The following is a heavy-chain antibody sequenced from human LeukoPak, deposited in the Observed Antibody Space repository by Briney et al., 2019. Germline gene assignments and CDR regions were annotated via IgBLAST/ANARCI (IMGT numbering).Heavy chain of an antibody. CDR2: IWSSGGGI. CDR3: ATASVLYWYFDL. V-gene: IGHV3-48*01. Sequence: PGGSLRLSCAGSRLIYGSYSVNWVRQAPGKGLEWISHIWSSGGGIWYADPVKGRFTISRDNAKNSLYLQMNSLRAEDTAVYYCATASVLYWYFDLWGRGTLVTVSS. D-gene: IGHD2-8*01. J-gene: IGHJ2*01. CDR1: RLIYGSYS.